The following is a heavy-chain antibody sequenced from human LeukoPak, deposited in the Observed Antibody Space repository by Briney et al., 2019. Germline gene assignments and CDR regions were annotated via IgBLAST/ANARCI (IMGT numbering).Heavy chain of an antibody. J-gene: IGHJ5*02. Sequence: GGSLRLSCAASGFIFSSYGMHWVRQAPAKGQERVAFIRYDGSDNFYADSVNSRFTISSDNSKNNQYLQMSSLRADDKAVYYCAAKPYCTTGTCPNSNWFDPWGKGTLVTVSS. CDR2: IRYDGSDN. V-gene: IGHV3-30*02. D-gene: IGHD2-8*01. CDR1: GFIFSSYG. CDR3: AAKPYCTTGTCPNSNWFDP.